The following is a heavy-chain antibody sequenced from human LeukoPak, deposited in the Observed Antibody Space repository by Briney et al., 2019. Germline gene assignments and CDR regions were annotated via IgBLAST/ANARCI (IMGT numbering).Heavy chain of an antibody. CDR1: GFSFSGYN. J-gene: IGHJ4*02. D-gene: IGHD6-19*01. CDR3: ARLHPAIAVAATAY. CDR2: ISYDGSNK. Sequence: PGGSLRLSCAASGFSFSGYNMNWVRQAPGKGLEWVAVISYDGSNKYYADSVKGRFTISRDNSKNTLYLQMNSLRAEDTAVYYCARLHPAIAVAATAYWGQGTLVTVSS. V-gene: IGHV3-30*04.